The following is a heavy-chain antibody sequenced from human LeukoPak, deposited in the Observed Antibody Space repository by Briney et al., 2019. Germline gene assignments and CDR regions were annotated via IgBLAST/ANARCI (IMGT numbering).Heavy chain of an antibody. Sequence: PGGSLRLSCAASGFTFSDYNMRWIRQAPGKGLEWVSSISRSGSTKYYADSVKGRFTISRDNAKNSLYLQMNSLRAEDTAVYYCARERGVYPYYFDYWGQGTLVTVSS. CDR3: ARERGVYPYYFDY. CDR1: GFTFSDYN. J-gene: IGHJ4*02. CDR2: ISRSGSTK. D-gene: IGHD3-10*01. V-gene: IGHV3-11*04.